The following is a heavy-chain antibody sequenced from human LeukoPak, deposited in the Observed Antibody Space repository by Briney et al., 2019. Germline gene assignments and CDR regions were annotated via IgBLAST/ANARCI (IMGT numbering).Heavy chain of an antibody. V-gene: IGHV1-2*02. J-gene: IGHJ4*02. CDR1: GYTFSDYY. CDR2: VNPHSGGT. D-gene: IGHD4-17*01. CDR3: AREKTVTLYYFDY. Sequence: ASVKVSCKTSGYTFSDYYIHWVRQAPGHGLQWMGWVNPHSGGTNFAPGFRGRVTMTRDTSVTTAYLELNRLESDDTAVYYCAREKTVTLYYFDYWGQGTLVTVSS.